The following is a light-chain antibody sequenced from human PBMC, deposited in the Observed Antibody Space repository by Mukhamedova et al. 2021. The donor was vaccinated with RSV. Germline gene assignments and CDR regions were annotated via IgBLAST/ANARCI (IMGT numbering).Light chain of an antibody. J-gene: IGLJ2*01. CDR2: DND. Sequence: GNNYVSWYQQLPGTAPKLLILDNDERLSGIPDRFSGSKSGTSATLGITGLQTGDEGEYYCATWDSSLGVVFGGGTKLTVL. V-gene: IGLV1-51*01. CDR3: ATWDSSLGVV. CDR1: GNNY.